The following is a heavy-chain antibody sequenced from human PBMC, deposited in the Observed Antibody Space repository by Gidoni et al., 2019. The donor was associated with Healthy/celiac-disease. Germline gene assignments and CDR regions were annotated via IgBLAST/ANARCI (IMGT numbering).Heavy chain of an antibody. J-gene: IGHJ3*02. CDR2: IIPILGIA. CDR1: GGTFSSYA. D-gene: IGHD6-6*01. V-gene: IGHV1-69*04. Sequence: QLQLVQSGAGVKKPGSSVKFSCRASGGTFSSYAISWVRQAPGQGLEWMGRIIPILGIANYAQKFQGRVTITADKSTSTAYMELSSLRSEDTAVYYCARGPSVPGAFDIWGQGTMVTVSS. CDR3: ARGPSVPGAFDI.